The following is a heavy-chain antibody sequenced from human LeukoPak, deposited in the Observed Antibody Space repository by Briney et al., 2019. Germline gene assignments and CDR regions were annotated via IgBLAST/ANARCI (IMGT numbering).Heavy chain of an antibody. CDR2: INHSGST. CDR1: GGSFSGYY. D-gene: IGHD1-26*01. V-gene: IGHV4-34*01. J-gene: IGHJ3*02. Sequence: SETLSLTCAVYGGSFSGYYWSWIHQPPGKGLEWIGEINHSGSTNYNPSLESRVTISVDTSKNQFSLKLSSVTAADTAVYYCARESGSWGTFGIWGQGTMVTVSS. CDR3: ARESGSWGTFGI.